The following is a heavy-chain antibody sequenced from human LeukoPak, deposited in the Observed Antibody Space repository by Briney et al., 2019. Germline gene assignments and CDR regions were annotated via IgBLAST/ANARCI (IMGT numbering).Heavy chain of an antibody. CDR2: IGTGTSTV. D-gene: IGHD7-27*01. CDR1: GFTFTSYT. J-gene: IGHJ4*02. Sequence: PGGSLRLSCAASGFTFTSYTMNLVRQAPGKGLEWVSHIGTGTSTVGYADSIKGRFTISRDNAKNSVDLQMSSLRVDDSAVYYCVRDKDWGFDSWGQGTLVTVSS. V-gene: IGHV3-48*01. CDR3: VRDKDWGFDS.